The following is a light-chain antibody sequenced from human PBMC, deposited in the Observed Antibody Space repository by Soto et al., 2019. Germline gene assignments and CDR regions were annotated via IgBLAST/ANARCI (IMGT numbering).Light chain of an antibody. J-gene: IGKJ4*01. CDR1: QSVSSY. CDR2: DAS. V-gene: IGKV3-11*01. CDR3: QQRSNWPPALT. Sequence: ESVLTHSPATLSLSPGERATLSCRASQSVSSYLAWYQQKPGQAPRLLIYDASNRATGIPARFSGSGSGTDFTLTISSLEPEDFADYYCQQRSNWPPALTFGGGTKVDIK.